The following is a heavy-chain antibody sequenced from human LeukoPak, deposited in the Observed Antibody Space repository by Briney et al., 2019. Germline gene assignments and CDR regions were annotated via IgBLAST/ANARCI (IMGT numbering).Heavy chain of an antibody. D-gene: IGHD6-19*01. J-gene: IGHJ3*02. CDR1: GFTFSSYG. V-gene: IGHV3-30*02. Sequence: GGSLRLSCAASGFTFSSYGMHWVRQAPGKGLEWVAFIRYDGNNKYYADSVKGRFTISRDNSKNTLYLQMSSLRPEDTAVYYCAGYSSGWFGAFHIWGQGTMVTVSS. CDR2: IRYDGNNK. CDR3: AGYSSGWFGAFHI.